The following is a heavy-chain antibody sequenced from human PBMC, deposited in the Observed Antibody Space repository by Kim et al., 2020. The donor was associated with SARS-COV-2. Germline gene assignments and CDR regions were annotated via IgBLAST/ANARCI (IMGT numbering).Heavy chain of an antibody. Sequence: SRVTISVDTSKNQFSLKLSSVTAADTAVYYCARARYDILTCYSQINWFDPWGQGTLVTVSS. J-gene: IGHJ5*02. D-gene: IGHD3-9*01. V-gene: IGHV4-59*01. CDR3: ARARYDILTCYSQINWFDP.